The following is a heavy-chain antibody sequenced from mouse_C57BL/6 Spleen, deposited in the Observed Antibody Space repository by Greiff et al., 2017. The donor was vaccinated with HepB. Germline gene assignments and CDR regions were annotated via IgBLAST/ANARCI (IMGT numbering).Heavy chain of an antibody. Sequence: VQLQQPGAELVKPGASVKMSCKASGYTFTSYWITWVKQRPGQGLEWIGDIYPGSGSTNYNEKFKSKATLTVDTSSSTAYMQLSSLTSEDSAVYDCARGGITTVYYFDYWGQGTTLTVSS. CDR1: GYTFTSYW. CDR2: IYPGSGST. V-gene: IGHV1-55*01. J-gene: IGHJ2*01. D-gene: IGHD1-1*01. CDR3: ARGGITTVYYFDY.